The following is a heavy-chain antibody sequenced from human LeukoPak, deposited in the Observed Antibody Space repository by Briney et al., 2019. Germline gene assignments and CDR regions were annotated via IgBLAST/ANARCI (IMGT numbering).Heavy chain of an antibody. CDR2: IRYDGSNK. J-gene: IGHJ4*02. D-gene: IGHD6-13*01. V-gene: IGHV3-30*02. CDR3: ARDLIAATDY. Sequence: GGSLRLSCTASGFTFSSYGMHWVRQAPGKGLEWVAFIRYDGSNKYYADSVKGRFTISRDNSKNTLYLQMNSLRAEDTAVYYCARDLIAATDYWGQGTLVTVSS. CDR1: GFTFSSYG.